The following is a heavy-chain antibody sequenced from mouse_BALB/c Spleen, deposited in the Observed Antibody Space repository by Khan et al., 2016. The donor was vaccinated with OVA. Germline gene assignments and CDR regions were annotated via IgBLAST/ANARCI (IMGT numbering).Heavy chain of an antibody. CDR1: GYTFTSFW. Sequence: VQLQESGPELVRPGASVKMSCKASGYTFTSFWIHWVKQRPGQGLEWIGMIDPSKSETRLNQKFKDKATLNVDKSSNTAYMQLSRLTSEDSAVYFCARGGDGSPFAYWGQGSLVTVAA. CDR3: ARGGDGSPFAY. D-gene: IGHD1-1*01. J-gene: IGHJ3*01. V-gene: IGHV1S127*01. CDR2: IDPSKSET.